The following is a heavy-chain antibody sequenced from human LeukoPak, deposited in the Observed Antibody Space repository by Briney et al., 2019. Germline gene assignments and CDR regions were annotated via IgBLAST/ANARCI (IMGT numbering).Heavy chain of an antibody. Sequence: PSETLSLTCTVSGGSISSYYWSWIRQPSGKGLEWIGYIYYSGSTNYNPSLKSRVTISVDTSKNQFSLKLSSVTAADTAVYYCARAQASAWGRAASAFDIWGQGTMVTVSS. D-gene: IGHD3-16*01. CDR2: IYYSGST. CDR3: ARAQASAWGRAASAFDI. CDR1: GGSISSYY. V-gene: IGHV4-59*01. J-gene: IGHJ3*02.